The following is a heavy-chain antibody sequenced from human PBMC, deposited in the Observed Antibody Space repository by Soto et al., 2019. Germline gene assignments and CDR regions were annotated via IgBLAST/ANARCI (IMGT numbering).Heavy chain of an antibody. CDR2: IYYSGST. CDR3: ARESIAARSWFDP. V-gene: IGHV4-30-4*01. J-gene: IGHJ5*02. Sequence: RASETLSLTCTVSGGSISSGDYYWSWIRQPPGKGLEWIGYIYYSGSTYYNPSLKSRVTISVGTSKNQFSLKLSSVTAADTAVYYCARESIAARSWFDPWGQGTLVTVSS. D-gene: IGHD6-6*01. CDR1: GGSISSGDYY.